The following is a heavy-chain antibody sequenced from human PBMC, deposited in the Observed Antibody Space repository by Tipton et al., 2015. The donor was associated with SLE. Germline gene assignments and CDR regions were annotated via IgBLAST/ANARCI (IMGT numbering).Heavy chain of an antibody. CDR2: INHSGST. V-gene: IGHV4-34*01. D-gene: IGHD2-15*01. Sequence: TLSLTCAVYGGSFSGYYWSWIRQPPGKGLAWIGEINHSGSTKYNPSLKSRVTISVDTSKNQFSLKLSSVTAADTAVYYCARLIEGLGYCSGGSCSGWFDPWGQGTLVTVSS. J-gene: IGHJ5*02. CDR3: ARLIEGLGYCSGGSCSGWFDP. CDR1: GGSFSGYY.